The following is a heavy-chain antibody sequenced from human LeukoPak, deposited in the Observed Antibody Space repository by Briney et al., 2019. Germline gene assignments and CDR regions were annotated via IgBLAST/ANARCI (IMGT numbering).Heavy chain of an antibody. CDR3: ARHMGSGTIFGVVIPAADY. V-gene: IGHV4-39*01. Sequence: SGTLSLTCTVSGGSISSSSYYWGWIRQPPGKGLEWIASIYYSGSTYYNPSLKSRVTISVDTSKNQFSLKLSSVTAADTAVYYCARHMGSGTIFGVVIPAADYWGQGTLVTVSS. CDR2: IYYSGST. J-gene: IGHJ4*02. D-gene: IGHD3-3*01. CDR1: GGSISSSSYY.